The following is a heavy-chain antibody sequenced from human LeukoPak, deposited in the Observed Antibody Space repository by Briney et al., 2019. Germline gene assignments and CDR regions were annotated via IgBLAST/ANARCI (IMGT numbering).Heavy chain of an antibody. D-gene: IGHD4-23*01. Sequence: ASVKVSCKASGYSFTTYGISWVRPAPGQGLEWMGWISAYNGNTNYAQKLQGRVTMTTDTSTSTAYMELRSLRSDDTAVYYCARDAHDYGGKSIDYWGQGTLVTVSS. CDR2: ISAYNGNT. J-gene: IGHJ4*02. CDR1: GYSFTTYG. V-gene: IGHV1-18*01. CDR3: ARDAHDYGGKSIDY.